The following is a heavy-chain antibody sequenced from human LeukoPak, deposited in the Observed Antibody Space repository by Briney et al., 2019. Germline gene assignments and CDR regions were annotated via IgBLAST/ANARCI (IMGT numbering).Heavy chain of an antibody. V-gene: IGHV3-21*01. CDR2: ISSSSSYI. Sequence: GGSLRLSCAASGFTFSSYSMNWVRQAPGKGLEWVPSISSSSSYIYYADSVKGRFTISRDNAKNSLYLQMNSLRAEDTAVYYCARDRVPAAIRGNWFDPWGQGTLVTVSS. D-gene: IGHD2-2*02. CDR1: GFTFSSYS. CDR3: ARDRVPAAIRGNWFDP. J-gene: IGHJ5*02.